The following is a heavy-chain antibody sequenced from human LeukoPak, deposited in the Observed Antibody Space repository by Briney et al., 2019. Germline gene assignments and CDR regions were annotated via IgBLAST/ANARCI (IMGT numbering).Heavy chain of an antibody. V-gene: IGHV3-33*08. Sequence: GGSLRLSCAASGFTFSSYAMHWVRQAPGKGLEWVAVIWYDGSNKYYADSVKGRFTISRDNSKNTLYLQMNSLRAEDTAVYYCARDESGSYYGTFDIWGQGTMVTVSS. D-gene: IGHD1-26*01. CDR1: GFTFSSYA. J-gene: IGHJ3*02. CDR3: ARDESGSYYGTFDI. CDR2: IWYDGSNK.